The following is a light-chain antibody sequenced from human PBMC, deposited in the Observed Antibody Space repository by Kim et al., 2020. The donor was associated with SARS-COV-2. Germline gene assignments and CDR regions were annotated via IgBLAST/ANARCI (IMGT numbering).Light chain of an antibody. CDR3: QAWDSGTVV. CDR2: QDS. V-gene: IGLV3-1*01. CDR1: KLGDKY. Sequence: SYELTQPPSVSVSPGQTASITCSADKLGDKYVSWYQQKPGQSPVLVVYQDSKRLPERFSGSNSGNTATLTISGTQVMDEADYYCQAWDSGTVVFGGGTQLTVL. J-gene: IGLJ3*02.